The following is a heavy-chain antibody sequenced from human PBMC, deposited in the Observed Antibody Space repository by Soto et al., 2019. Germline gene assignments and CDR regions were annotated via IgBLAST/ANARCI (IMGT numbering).Heavy chain of an antibody. CDR2: IYWDDDK. Sequence: QITLKESGPTLVKPTQTLTLTCTFSGFSLSTRGVGVGWIRQPPGKALEWLALIYWDDDKRYSPSLKSRLTITKDTSKNQVVLTMTNMDPVDTATYYCAHTSPNGDAFDIWGQGTMVTVSS. CDR3: AHTSPNGDAFDI. J-gene: IGHJ3*02. D-gene: IGHD7-27*01. CDR1: GFSLSTRGVG. V-gene: IGHV2-5*02.